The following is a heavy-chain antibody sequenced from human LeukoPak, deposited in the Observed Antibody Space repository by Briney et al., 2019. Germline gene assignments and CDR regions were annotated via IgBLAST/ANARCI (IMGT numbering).Heavy chain of an antibody. CDR1: GLTFTNYA. J-gene: IGHJ4*02. D-gene: IGHD5-18*01. Sequence: GGSLRLSCAASGLTFTNYAMSWVRQAPGKGLEWVSTIGKSGGGTYYADSVKGRFTISRDNSKSTLYLQMSSLRAEDTAVYYCAKRDSAGLYYFDYWGQGTLVTVSS. CDR2: IGKSGGGT. CDR3: AKRDSAGLYYFDY. V-gene: IGHV3-23*01.